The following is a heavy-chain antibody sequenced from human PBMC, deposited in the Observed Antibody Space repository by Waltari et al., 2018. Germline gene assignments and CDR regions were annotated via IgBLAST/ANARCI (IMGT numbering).Heavy chain of an antibody. CDR1: GFTVSSNY. V-gene: IGHV3-53*01. J-gene: IGHJ2*01. Sequence: EVQLVESGGGLIQPGGSLRLSCAASGFTVSSNYMSWVRQGPGKGVECVAVINSGGDTHYADSVKGRFTISRDNSKNTVYLQMNTLRAEDTALYYCARDVTGYYYFDLWGRGTLVTVSS. CDR2: INSGGDT. CDR3: ARDVTGYYYFDL.